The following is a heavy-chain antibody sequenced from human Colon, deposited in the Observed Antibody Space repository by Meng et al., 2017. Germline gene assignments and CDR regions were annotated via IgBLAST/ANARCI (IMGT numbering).Heavy chain of an antibody. Sequence: QVHPRPGGAGLLKASETLSLTSAVFGGSFSNYYVAWIRQPPGKGLELIGEIHPSGSSYYSPSLQSRVTITLDTSKNQFSLTLSSLTAADTAVYYCARGVDWAKSGNFWGQGTLVTVSS. V-gene: IGHV4-34*01. CDR3: ARGVDWAKSGNF. CDR1: GGSFSNYY. J-gene: IGHJ4*02. CDR2: IHPSGSS. D-gene: IGHD3-9*01.